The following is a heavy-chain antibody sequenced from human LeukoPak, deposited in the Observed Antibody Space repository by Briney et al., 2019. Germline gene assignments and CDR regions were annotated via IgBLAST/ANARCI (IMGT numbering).Heavy chain of an antibody. J-gene: IGHJ1*01. V-gene: IGHV4-4*07. CDR3: ARDGGSPAYFQH. Sequence: ETLSLTCTVSGGSNSSYYWSWIRQPAGKGLEWIGRTYTSGSTNYNPSLKSRVTMSVDTSKNQFSLKLSSVTAADTAVYYCARDGGSPAYFQHWGQGTLVTVSS. CDR2: TYTSGST. D-gene: IGHD2-15*01. CDR1: GGSNSSYY.